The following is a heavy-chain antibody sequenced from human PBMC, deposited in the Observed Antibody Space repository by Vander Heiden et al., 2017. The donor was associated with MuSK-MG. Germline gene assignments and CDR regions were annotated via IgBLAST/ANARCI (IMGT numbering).Heavy chain of an antibody. D-gene: IGHD5-12*01. CDR1: GYSISSGYY. CDR2: IYHSGST. Sequence: QVQLQESGPGLVKPSETPSLTCTVSGYSISSGYYWGWIRQPPGKGLEWIGSIYHSGSTYYNPSLKSRVTISVDTSKNQFSLKLSSVTAADTAVYYCARVRGYDPPDYWGQGTLVTVSS. CDR3: ARVRGYDPPDY. V-gene: IGHV4-38-2*02. J-gene: IGHJ4*02.